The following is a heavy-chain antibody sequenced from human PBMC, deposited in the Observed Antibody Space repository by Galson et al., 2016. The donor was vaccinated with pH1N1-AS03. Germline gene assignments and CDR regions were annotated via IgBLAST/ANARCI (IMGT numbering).Heavy chain of an antibody. CDR1: GYPFTAYY. D-gene: IGHD4-11*01. J-gene: IGHJ6*02. Sequence: SVKVSCKASGYPFTAYYMHWVRQAPGQGLEWMGRSNPDTGGTNSAQEFQGRVTLTMDTSSRTAYMALTWLTPDDTAIYYCARHSQCTRGTCYSSYFYALDVWGRGTAVTVS. CDR2: SNPDTGGT. V-gene: IGHV1-2*06. CDR3: ARHSQCTRGTCYSSYFYALDV.